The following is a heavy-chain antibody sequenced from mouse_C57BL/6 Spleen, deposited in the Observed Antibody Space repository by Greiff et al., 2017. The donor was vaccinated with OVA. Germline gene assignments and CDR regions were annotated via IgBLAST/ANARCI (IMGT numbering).Heavy chain of an antibody. J-gene: IGHJ4*01. Sequence: VQGVESGPGLVAPSQSLSITCTVSGFSLTSYAISWVRQPPGKGLEWLGVIWTGGGTNYNSALKSRLSISKDNSKSQVFLKMNSLQTDDTARYYCAREIPHDGYFPLDYWGQGTSVTVSS. V-gene: IGHV2-9-1*01. CDR2: IWTGGGT. CDR1: GFSLTSYA. D-gene: IGHD2-3*01. CDR3: AREIPHDGYFPLDY.